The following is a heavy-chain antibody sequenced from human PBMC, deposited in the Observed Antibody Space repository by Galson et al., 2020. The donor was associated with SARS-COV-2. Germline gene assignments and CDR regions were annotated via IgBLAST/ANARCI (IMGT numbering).Heavy chain of an antibody. CDR1: GGSLSSYY. V-gene: IGHV4-59*01. Sequence: QTPSLTCTVSGGSLSSYYWNWIPPPPGKGLEWIGYLSYSGRTNYNPSLKSRVTISGDTSNNQFSLKLSSVTAADTAVYFCARVADGYNYCAPCDYWSQGTLVTVSS. CDR3: ARVADGYNYCAPCDY. J-gene: IGHJ4*02. CDR2: LSYSGRT. D-gene: IGHD5-12*01.